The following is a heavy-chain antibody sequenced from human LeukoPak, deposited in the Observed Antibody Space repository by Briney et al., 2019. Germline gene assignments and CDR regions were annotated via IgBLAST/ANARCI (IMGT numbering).Heavy chain of an antibody. CDR1: EFTFSRYG. CDR2: ISWSSTYI. Sequence: KAGGSLRLSCAASEFTFSRYGMNWVRQPPGKGLEWVSSISWSSTYIYYAESVEGRFTISRDNAKNSLFLQMNTLTAEDTAVYYCAGGSYSFDFWGQGPLVTVSS. CDR3: AGGSYSFDF. V-gene: IGHV3-21*06. D-gene: IGHD1-26*01. J-gene: IGHJ4*02.